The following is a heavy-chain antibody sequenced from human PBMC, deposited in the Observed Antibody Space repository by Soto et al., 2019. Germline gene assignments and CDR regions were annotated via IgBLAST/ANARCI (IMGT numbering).Heavy chain of an antibody. V-gene: IGHV3-15*01. J-gene: IGHJ6*03. Sequence: GGSLRLSCAASGFTFSNAWMSWVRQAPGKGLEWVGRIKSKTDGGTTDYAAPVKGRFTISRDDSKNTLYLQMNSLKTEDTAVYYCTTDPPYGSGSFYYYMDVWGKGTTVTVSS. D-gene: IGHD3-10*01. CDR3: TTDPPYGSGSFYYYMDV. CDR2: IKSKTDGGTT. CDR1: GFTFSNAW.